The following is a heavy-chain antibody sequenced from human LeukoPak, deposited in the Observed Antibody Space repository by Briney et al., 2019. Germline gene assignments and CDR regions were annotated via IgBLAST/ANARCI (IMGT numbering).Heavy chain of an antibody. D-gene: IGHD3-10*01. CDR2: IGNDGKTT. Sequence: GGPLRLPCAGSGSTHSTSALDWLRQTPGKGLLWVSFIGNDGKTTNYAASVKGRFTISRDNAKNTLYLQMNSLRAEDTAVYYCARGRDHAMDVWGKGTTVTVSS. CDR1: GSTHSTSA. V-gene: IGHV3-74*01. J-gene: IGHJ6*04. CDR3: ARGRDHAMDV.